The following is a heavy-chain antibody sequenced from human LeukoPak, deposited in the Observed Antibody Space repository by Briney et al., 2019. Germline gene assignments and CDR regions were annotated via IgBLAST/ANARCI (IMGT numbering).Heavy chain of an antibody. CDR2: IYYSGST. J-gene: IGHJ4*02. CDR3: ALERFVDSGSYYYGRVYFDC. D-gene: IGHD3-22*01. Sequence: SETLSLTCTVSGGSISSYYWCWIRQPPGTGLEWMGFIYYSGSTNYNSSPTSRVPISVDTYKNQFSLTLSSVPAADTAGAYCALERFVDSGSYYYGRVYFDCWGQRILVSVS. V-gene: IGHV4-59*08. CDR1: GGSISSYY.